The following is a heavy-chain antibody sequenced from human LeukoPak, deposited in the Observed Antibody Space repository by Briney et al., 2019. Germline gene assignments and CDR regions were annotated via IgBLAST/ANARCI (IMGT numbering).Heavy chain of an antibody. CDR3: ARGTGSSGWPDAFDI. Sequence: GGSLRLSCAASGFTFSSYSMNWVRQAPGKGREWVSSISSSSSYIYYADSVKGRFTISRDNAKNSLYLQMNSLRAEDTAVYYCARGTGSSGWPDAFDIWGQGTMVTVSS. J-gene: IGHJ3*02. CDR2: ISSSSSYI. V-gene: IGHV3-21*01. D-gene: IGHD6-19*01. CDR1: GFTFSSYS.